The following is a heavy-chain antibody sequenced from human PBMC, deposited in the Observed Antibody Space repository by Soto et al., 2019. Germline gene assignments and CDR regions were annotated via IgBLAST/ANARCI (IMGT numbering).Heavy chain of an antibody. D-gene: IGHD5-12*01. J-gene: IGHJ4*02. CDR3: ANNPRGYTYYFDS. Sequence: QITLKESGPTLVKPTQTLTLTCTFSGFSLSTRGVAVGWFRLPPGTALEWLALIYWDEDKWYSPSLKSKLTITDDTSKDQVVLTMTNMDHVDTARYYCANNPRGYTYYFDSGGKGTLVTVYS. V-gene: IGHV2-5*02. CDR1: GFSLSTRGVA. CDR2: IYWDEDK.